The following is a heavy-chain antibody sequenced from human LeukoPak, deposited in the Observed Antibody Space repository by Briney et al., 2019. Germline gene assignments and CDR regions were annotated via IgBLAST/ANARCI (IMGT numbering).Heavy chain of an antibody. CDR3: ARSVFPDIVVVPAAAYDY. D-gene: IGHD2-2*01. Sequence: SETLSLTCAVSGYSISGGYYWGWIRQPPGKGLEWIGSIYHSGSTYYNPSLKSRVTISVDTSKNQFSLKLSSVTAADTAVYYCARSVFPDIVVVPAAAYDYWGQGTLVTVSS. J-gene: IGHJ4*02. V-gene: IGHV4-38-2*01. CDR1: GYSISGGYY. CDR2: IYHSGST.